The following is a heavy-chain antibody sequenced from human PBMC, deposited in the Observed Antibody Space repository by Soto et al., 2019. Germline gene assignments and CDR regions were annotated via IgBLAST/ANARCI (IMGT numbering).Heavy chain of an antibody. J-gene: IGHJ5*02. Sequence: ETLSLTCTVSGGSTSSSSHYWGWIRQPPGKGLEWIGSIYYSGSTYYNPSLKSRVTISVDTSKNQFSLKLSSVTVADTAVYYCARDRVYSSSVDWFDPWGQGTLVTVSS. D-gene: IGHD6-6*01. CDR2: IYYSGST. CDR3: ARDRVYSSSVDWFDP. V-gene: IGHV4-39*02. CDR1: GGSTSSSSHY.